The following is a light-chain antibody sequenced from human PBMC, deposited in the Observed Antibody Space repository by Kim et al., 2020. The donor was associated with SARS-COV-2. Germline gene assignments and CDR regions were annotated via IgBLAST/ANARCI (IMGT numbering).Light chain of an antibody. CDR1: QVGEQY. CDR2: QEQ. J-gene: IGLJ2*01. CDR3: QAWDATVV. V-gene: IGLV3-1*01. Sequence: VSVSPGQTAGITCTGDQVGEQYVYWYQRRPRQSLILFIYQEQNRPSGIPERFSGSNSGNTATLTISGTQAMDEDDYYCQAWDATVVFGGGTQLTVL.